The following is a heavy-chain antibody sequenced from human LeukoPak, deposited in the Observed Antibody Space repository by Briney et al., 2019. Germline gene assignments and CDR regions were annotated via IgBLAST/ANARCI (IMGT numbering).Heavy chain of an antibody. CDR1: GFTFGNYG. V-gene: IGHV3-23*01. Sequence: PGGSLRLSCVASGFTFGNYGMTWVSQAPGKGLEWVSSMSGPGTSTYYADSVKGRFTISRDNSQNTLYLQMSGLRTDDTAIYYCAKVYGGMSVAGTFDHWGQGTLVTVSS. J-gene: IGHJ4*02. CDR2: MSGPGTST. CDR3: AKVYGGMSVAGTFDH. D-gene: IGHD6-19*01.